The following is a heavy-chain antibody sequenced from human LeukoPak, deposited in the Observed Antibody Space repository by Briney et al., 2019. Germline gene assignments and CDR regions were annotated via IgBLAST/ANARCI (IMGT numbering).Heavy chain of an antibody. D-gene: IGHD2-2*01. Sequence: PGGSLRLSCAASGFTFSSYWMHWVRQAPGKGLEWVSAISGSGGSTYYADSVKGRFTISRDNSKNTLYLQMNSLRAEDTAVYYCATGRTIVVVPAAMPDYWGQGTLVTVSS. V-gene: IGHV3-23*01. CDR2: ISGSGGST. CDR1: GFTFSSYW. CDR3: ATGRTIVVVPAAMPDY. J-gene: IGHJ4*02.